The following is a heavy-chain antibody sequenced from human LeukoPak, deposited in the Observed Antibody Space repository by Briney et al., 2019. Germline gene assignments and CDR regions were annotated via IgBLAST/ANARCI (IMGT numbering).Heavy chain of an antibody. CDR2: ISGGDTST. J-gene: IGHJ4*02. Sequence: PPGGSLRLSCAASGFIFSSYAMNWVRQAPGKGLEWVSTISGGDTSTFYADSVKGRFTISRDNSKNTLYLQMNNLRAEDTAVYYCAKNLNGGNTHSDYWGQGTLVTVSS. CDR3: AKNLNGGNTHSDY. D-gene: IGHD4-23*01. CDR1: GFIFSSYA. V-gene: IGHV3-23*01.